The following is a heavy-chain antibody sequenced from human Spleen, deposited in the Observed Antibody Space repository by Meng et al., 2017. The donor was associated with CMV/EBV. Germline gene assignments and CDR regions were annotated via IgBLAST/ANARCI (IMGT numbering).Heavy chain of an antibody. CDR1: GGSIGSSSYY. CDR2: IYYSGST. CDR3: ARSAIFQYCSSTSCYRLSGGWVDY. Sequence: SETLSLTCTVSGGSIGSSSYYWGWIRQPPGKGLEWIGSIYYSGSTYYNPSLKSRVTISVDTSKNQFSLKLSSVTAADTAVYYCARSAIFQYCSSTSCYRLSGGWVDYWGQGTLVTVSS. D-gene: IGHD2-2*02. J-gene: IGHJ4*02. V-gene: IGHV4-39*07.